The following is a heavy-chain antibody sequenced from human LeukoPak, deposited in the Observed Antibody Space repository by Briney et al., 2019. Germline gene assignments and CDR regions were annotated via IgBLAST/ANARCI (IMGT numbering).Heavy chain of an antibody. CDR2: ISGSGGST. J-gene: IGHJ4*02. CDR3: AKKIAVAGQRELYFDC. D-gene: IGHD6-19*01. CDR1: GFTFSSYA. V-gene: IGHV3-23*01. Sequence: GGSLRLSCAASGFTFSSYAMSWVRQAPGKGLEWVSAISGSGGSTYYADSVKGRFTISRDISKNTLYLQMNSLRAEDTAVYYCAKKIAVAGQRELYFDCWGQGTLVTVSS.